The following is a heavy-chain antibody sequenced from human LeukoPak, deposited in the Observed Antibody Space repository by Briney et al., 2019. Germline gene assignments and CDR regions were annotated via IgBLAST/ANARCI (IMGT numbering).Heavy chain of an antibody. V-gene: IGHV3-48*03. D-gene: IGHD6-19*01. Sequence: HSGGSLRLSCAASGFTFSSYEMNWVRQAPGKGLEWVSYISNSGSTIYYTDSVKGRFTISRDNSKNTLYLQMNSLRAEDTAVYYCAKDPGADSSGWYWGSYYFDYWGQGTLVTVSS. CDR1: GFTFSSYE. CDR3: AKDPGADSSGWYWGSYYFDY. CDR2: ISNSGSTI. J-gene: IGHJ4*02.